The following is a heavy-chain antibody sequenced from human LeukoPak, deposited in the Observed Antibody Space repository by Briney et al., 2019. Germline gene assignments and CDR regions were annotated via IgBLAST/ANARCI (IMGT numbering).Heavy chain of an antibody. J-gene: IGHJ6*03. V-gene: IGHV3-30*02. Sequence: GGSLRLSCAASGFTFSNYAMHWVRQAPGKGLEWLAYIRYDGSSKYYADFVKGRFTISRDSPKNTLYLQMNSLRAEDTAVYYCAKDRPRVAITMVRGVMGYYMDVWGKGTTVTVSS. D-gene: IGHD3-10*01. CDR3: AKDRPRVAITMVRGVMGYYMDV. CDR2: IRYDGSSK. CDR1: GFTFSNYA.